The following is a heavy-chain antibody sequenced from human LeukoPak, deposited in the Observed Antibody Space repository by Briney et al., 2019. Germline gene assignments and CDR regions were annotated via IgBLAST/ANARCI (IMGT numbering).Heavy chain of an antibody. V-gene: IGHV4-61*02. CDR2: IYTSGST. D-gene: IGHD2-2*01. J-gene: IGHJ6*03. CDR3: ARDVRGYCSGTSCPYYYYMDV. Sequence: PSETLSLTCTVSGGSISSGSYYWSWIRQPAGKGLEWIGRIYTSGSTNYNPSLKSRVTISVDTSKNQFSLNLSSVTAADTAVYYCARDVRGYCSGTSCPYYYYMDVWGKGTTVTVSS. CDR1: GGSISSGSYY.